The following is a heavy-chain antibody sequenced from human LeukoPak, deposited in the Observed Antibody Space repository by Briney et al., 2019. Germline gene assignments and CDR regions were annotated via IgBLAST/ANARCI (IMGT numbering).Heavy chain of an antibody. CDR3: ARSPVNYYDSSVFDWFDP. D-gene: IGHD3-22*01. V-gene: IGHV4-39*07. CDR1: GGSISSSSYY. J-gene: IGHJ5*02. CDR2: IYYSGST. Sequence: SETLSLTCTVSGGSISSSSYYWGWIRQPPGKGLEWIGSIYYSGSTYYNPSLKSRVTISVDTSKNQFSLKLRSVTAADTAVYYCARSPVNYYDSSVFDWFDPWGQGTLVTVSS.